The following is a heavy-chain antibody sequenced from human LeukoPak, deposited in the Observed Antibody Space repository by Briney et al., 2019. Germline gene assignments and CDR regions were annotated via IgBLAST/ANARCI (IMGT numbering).Heavy chain of an antibody. CDR3: ARGAAYYDSSGPSNI. J-gene: IGHJ3*02. CDR2: IWYDGSNK. Sequence: GGSLRLSCAASGFTFSSYGMHWVRQAPGKGLEWVAVIWYDGSNKYYADSVKGRFTISRDNSKNTLYLQINSLRAEDTAVYYCARGAAYYDSSGPSNIWGQGTVVTVSS. CDR1: GFTFSSYG. D-gene: IGHD3-22*01. V-gene: IGHV3-33*01.